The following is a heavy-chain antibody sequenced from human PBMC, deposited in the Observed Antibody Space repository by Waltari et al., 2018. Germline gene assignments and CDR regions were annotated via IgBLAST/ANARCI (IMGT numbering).Heavy chain of an antibody. CDR2: IIPILGIA. D-gene: IGHD2-21*01. J-gene: IGHJ4*02. CDR1: GGTFSSYA. CDR3: ARELQGVVGGDTGDY. Sequence: QVQLVQSGAEVKKPGSSVKVSCKASGGTFSSYAISWVRQAPGQGLEWMGGIIPILGIANYAQKFQGRVTITAEKSTSTADMELGSLRSGDTAVDCGARELQGVVGGDTGDYWGQGTLVTVSS. V-gene: IGHV1-69*10.